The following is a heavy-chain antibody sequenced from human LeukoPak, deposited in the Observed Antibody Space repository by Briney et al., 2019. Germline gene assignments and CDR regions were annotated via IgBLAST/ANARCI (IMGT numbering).Heavy chain of an antibody. D-gene: IGHD3-9*01. Sequence: SETLSLTCTVSNGSMNNYLWSWIRQSAEKGLEWIGHIETRGVTDNNPSLKSRLTMSIDTSKNQFSLKLRSVTAADTAVYFCARDSSILTGHRYYFDKLGQGTLVTVSS. CDR2: IETRGVT. CDR1: NGSMNNYL. J-gene: IGHJ4*02. V-gene: IGHV4-4*07. CDR3: ARDSSILTGHRYYFDK.